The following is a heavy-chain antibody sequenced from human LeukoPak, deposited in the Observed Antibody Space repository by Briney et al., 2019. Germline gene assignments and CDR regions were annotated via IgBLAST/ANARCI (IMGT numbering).Heavy chain of an antibody. V-gene: IGHV3-21*01. J-gene: IGHJ6*03. D-gene: IGHD2-15*01. Sequence: GGPLRLSCAASGFTFSSYSMNWVRQAPGKGLEWVSSISSSSYIYYADSVKGRFTISRDNAKNSLYLQMNSLRAEDTAVYYCARLGYCSGGSCFTYYYYYMDVWGKGTTVTVSS. CDR3: ARLGYCSGGSCFTYYYYYMDV. CDR2: ISSSSYI. CDR1: GFTFSSYS.